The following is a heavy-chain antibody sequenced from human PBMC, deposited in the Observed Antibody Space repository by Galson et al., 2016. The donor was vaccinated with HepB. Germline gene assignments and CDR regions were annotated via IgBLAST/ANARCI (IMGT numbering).Heavy chain of an antibody. CDR1: GITFWSSA. D-gene: IGHD1-26*01. CDR2: ISGRGDET. CDR3: AKDGSYSGNLHGYFDY. J-gene: IGHJ4*02. Sequence: SLRLSCATSGITFWSSAVTWVRQAPGKGPEWVSTISGRGDETFYTDGVRGRFTISRDNADNSLSLQMNSLSGDDTALYYCAKDGSYSGNLHGYFDYWGQGTLVTVSS. V-gene: IGHV3-23*01.